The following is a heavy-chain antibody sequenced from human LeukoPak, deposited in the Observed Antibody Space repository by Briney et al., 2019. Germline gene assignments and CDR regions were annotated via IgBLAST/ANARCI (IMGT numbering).Heavy chain of an antibody. CDR1: GYTLTSYD. CDR3: ARLPRPSRPNWFDP. Sequence: ASVKVSCKASGYTLTSYDTTWVRQAPGQGLEWMGWISAYNGNTNCAQNLQGRVTMTTDTSTSTAYMELRSLRSDDTAVYYCARLPRPSRPNWFDPWGQGTLVTVSS. V-gene: IGHV1-18*01. J-gene: IGHJ5*02. D-gene: IGHD6-6*01. CDR2: ISAYNGNT.